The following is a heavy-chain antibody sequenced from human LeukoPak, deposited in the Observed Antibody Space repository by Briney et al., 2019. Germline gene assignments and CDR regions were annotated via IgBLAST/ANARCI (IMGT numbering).Heavy chain of an antibody. V-gene: IGHV3-13*01. D-gene: IGHD4-17*01. CDR3: ARVSYPPNYDYGEGYFDY. CDR1: GFTFSNYD. CDR2: IPTVGDT. J-gene: IGHJ4*02. Sequence: GGSLRLSCAASGFTFSNYDMHWVRQVPGKGLEWVASIPTVGDTFYPDSVKGRFTISRDNSKNTLYLQMNSLRAEDTAVYYCARVSYPPNYDYGEGYFDYWGQGTLVTVSS.